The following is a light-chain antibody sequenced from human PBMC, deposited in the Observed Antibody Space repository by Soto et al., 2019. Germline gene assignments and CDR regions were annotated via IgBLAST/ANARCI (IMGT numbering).Light chain of an antibody. CDR1: QSSNIY. J-gene: IGKJ4*01. CDR2: VAS. Sequence: DIHMTQSPSSLSASVGHSVTITCRASQSSNIYLSWYQQKPGKAPKLLINVASTLQGGVPSRFSGSGSGTEFTLAISSLQPEDSSTYYCQQSFSTPQTFGGGTRGEIK. CDR3: QQSFSTPQT. V-gene: IGKV1-39*01.